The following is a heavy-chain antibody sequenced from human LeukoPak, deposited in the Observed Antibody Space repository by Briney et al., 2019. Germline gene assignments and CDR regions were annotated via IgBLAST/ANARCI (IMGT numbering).Heavy chain of an antibody. CDR2: IYYSGST. J-gene: IGHJ4*02. Sequence: SETLSLTCTVSGGSISSSSYYWGWIRQPPGKGLEWIGSIYYSGSTYYNPSLKSQVTISVDTSKNQFSLKLSSVTAADTAVYYCARPLAKATIAAAGFDYWGQGTLVTVSS. CDR3: ARPLAKATIAAAGFDY. D-gene: IGHD6-13*01. V-gene: IGHV4-39*01. CDR1: GGSISSSSYY.